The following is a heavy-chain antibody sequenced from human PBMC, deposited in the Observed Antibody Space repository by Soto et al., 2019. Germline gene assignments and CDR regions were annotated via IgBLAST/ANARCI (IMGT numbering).Heavy chain of an antibody. J-gene: IGHJ4*02. Sequence: QLQLQESGPGLVKPSETLSLTCTVSAGSITSSSYYWGWIRQPPGKGLEWIGSISYSGSTYYNPTLKSRVTISVDTSKNQFSLKLSSVTAADTAVYYCARRFDYWGQGTLVTVSS. CDR3: ARRFDY. CDR1: AGSITSSSYY. CDR2: ISYSGST. V-gene: IGHV4-39*01.